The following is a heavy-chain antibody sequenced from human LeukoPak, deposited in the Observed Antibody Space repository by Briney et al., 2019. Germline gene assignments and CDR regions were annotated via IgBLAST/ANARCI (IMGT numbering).Heavy chain of an antibody. CDR2: LPYDGSYN. CDR1: GVSLTSYG. CDR3: AAAGLGVAHWIDS. Sequence: GGSLRLSCLVSGVSLTSYGMHWVRQAPGKGLEWLAWLPYDGSYNLTAASLKGRFAISKDISKNTLYLDMDSLTAEDTAVYYCAAAGLGVAHWIDSWGQGTLVTVSS. V-gene: IGHV3-30*02. D-gene: IGHD2-15*01. J-gene: IGHJ5*01.